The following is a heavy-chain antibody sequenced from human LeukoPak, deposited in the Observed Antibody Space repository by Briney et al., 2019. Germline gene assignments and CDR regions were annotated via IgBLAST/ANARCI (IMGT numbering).Heavy chain of an antibody. CDR2: ISAFNGET. CDR1: GYTFTSHG. CDR3: ARDPSNTSGRYTYFDY. J-gene: IGHJ4*02. Sequence: GASVKVSCKTYGYTFTSHGISWVRQAPGQGLEWMGWISAFNGETHYAQNLQGRVTMTTDTSTSTAYMELRSLRSDDTVVYYCARDPSNTSGRYTYFDYWGQGTLVTVSS. D-gene: IGHD3-16*02. V-gene: IGHV1-18*01.